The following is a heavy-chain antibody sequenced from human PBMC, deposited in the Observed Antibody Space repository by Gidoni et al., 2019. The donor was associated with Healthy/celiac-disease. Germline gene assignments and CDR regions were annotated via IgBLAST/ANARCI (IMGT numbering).Heavy chain of an antibody. V-gene: IGHV1-69*04. CDR3: ARAPGYSYGYYGMDV. J-gene: IGHJ6*02. D-gene: IGHD5-18*01. CDR2: ITPILGIA. CDR1: GGTFSSYA. Sequence: QVQLVQSGAAVKKPGSSVKVSCKASGGTFSSYAISWVRQAPGQVLEWMGRITPILGIANYAQKFQGKVTITADKSTSTAYMELSSLRSEDTAVYYCARAPGYSYGYYGMDVWGQGTTVTVSS.